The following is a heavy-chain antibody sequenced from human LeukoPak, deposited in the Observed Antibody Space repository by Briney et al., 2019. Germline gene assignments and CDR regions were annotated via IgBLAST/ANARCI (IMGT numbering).Heavy chain of an antibody. D-gene: IGHD4-11*01. V-gene: IGHV1-69*04. CDR2: IIPMLGIA. Sequence: SVKVSCKASGGTFSNYAISWVRQAPGQGLEWMGRIIPMLGIANYAQKFQGRVTITADKSTSTAYMELSSLRSEDTAVYYCARDQEAVTTGYFYYGMDVWGQGTTLTVSS. CDR1: GGTFSNYA. CDR3: ARDQEAVTTGYFYYGMDV. J-gene: IGHJ6*02.